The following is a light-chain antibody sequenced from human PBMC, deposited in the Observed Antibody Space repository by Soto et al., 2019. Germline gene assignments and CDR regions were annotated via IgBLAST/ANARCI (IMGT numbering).Light chain of an antibody. V-gene: IGKV3-11*01. CDR2: DAS. CDR3: QQRSNWPPWIT. Sequence: EIVLTQSPATLSLSPGKRATLSCRASQSVSSYLARYQQKPGQAPRLLIYDASNRATGIPARFSGSGSGTDFTLTISSLEPEDFAVYYCQQRSNWPPWITFGQGTRLEIK. CDR1: QSVSSY. J-gene: IGKJ5*01.